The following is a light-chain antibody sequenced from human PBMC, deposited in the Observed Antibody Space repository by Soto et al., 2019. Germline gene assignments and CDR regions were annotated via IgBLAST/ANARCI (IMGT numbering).Light chain of an antibody. CDR2: AAS. Sequence: DIQMTQFPSSLSASVGDRVTITCRASQGIRNDLGWYQQKPGKAPKRLIYAASSLQSGVPSRFSGSGSGTEFTLAISSLQPEDSAVYYCQQRSNWPPYTFGQGTKLEIK. CDR1: QGIRND. V-gene: IGKV1-17*01. J-gene: IGKJ2*01. CDR3: QQRSNWPPYT.